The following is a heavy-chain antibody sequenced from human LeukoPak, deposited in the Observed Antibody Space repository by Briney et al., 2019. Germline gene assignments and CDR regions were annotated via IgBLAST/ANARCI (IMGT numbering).Heavy chain of an antibody. CDR2: IYYSGST. J-gene: IGHJ5*02. D-gene: IGHD3-10*01. CDR1: GGSISSSSYY. CDR3: ARGRITMVRGVRFDP. Sequence: SETLSLTCTVSGGSISSSSYYWRWIRQPPGKGLEWIGSIYYSGSTYYNPSLKSRVTISVDTSKNQFSLKLSSVTAADTAVYYCARGRITMVRGVRFDPWGQGTLVTVSS. V-gene: IGHV4-39*07.